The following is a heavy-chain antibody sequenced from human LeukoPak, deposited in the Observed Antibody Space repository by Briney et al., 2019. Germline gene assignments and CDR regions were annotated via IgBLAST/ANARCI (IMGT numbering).Heavy chain of an antibody. V-gene: IGHV4-4*09. CDR1: GGSNNSYY. Sequence: PSETLSLSCTVSGGSNNSYYWSWIRQPPGKGLEWIGYTHPSGNTNYSPSLKSRVTISIDMSRNQFSLKLSSVTAADTAVYCCARKAPKKGWFDPWGQGTLVTVSS. CDR3: ARKAPKKGWFDP. CDR2: THPSGNT. J-gene: IGHJ5*02.